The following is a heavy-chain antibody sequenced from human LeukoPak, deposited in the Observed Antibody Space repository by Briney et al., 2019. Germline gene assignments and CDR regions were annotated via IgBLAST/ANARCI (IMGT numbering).Heavy chain of an antibody. D-gene: IGHD5-24*01. CDR1: GYTLTSYY. CDR2: INPSRGST. CDR3: ARDGGDGYKANWFDT. J-gene: IGHJ5*02. Sequence: ASVRVSCKASGYTLTSYYMNWVRQAPGQGLEWMGIINPSRGSTSQAQTFQARVTMTRDMSTSTVSMDLSSLRSEDTAVYYCARDGGDGYKANWFDTWGQGTLGTVSA. V-gene: IGHV1-46*01.